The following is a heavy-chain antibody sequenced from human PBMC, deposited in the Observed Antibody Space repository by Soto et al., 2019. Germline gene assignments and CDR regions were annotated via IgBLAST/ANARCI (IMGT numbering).Heavy chain of an antibody. Sequence: QVQLVQSGAGVKKPGASVKVSCKASGYTFTSYDINWVRQATGQGLEWMGWMNPNSGNTGYAQKFQGRVTMTRNTSISTAYMELSSLRSDDTAVYYCARAAAAGNWFDPWGQGTLVTVSS. CDR2: MNPNSGNT. J-gene: IGHJ5*02. V-gene: IGHV1-8*01. D-gene: IGHD6-13*01. CDR3: ARAAAAGNWFDP. CDR1: GYTFTSYD.